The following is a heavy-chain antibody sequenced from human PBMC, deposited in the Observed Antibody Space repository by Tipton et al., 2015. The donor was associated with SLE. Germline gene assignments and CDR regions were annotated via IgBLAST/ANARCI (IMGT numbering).Heavy chain of an antibody. Sequence: TLSLTCAVSGGSISSGSYYWSWIRQPAGKGLEWIGRIYTSGSTNYNPSLKSRVTISVDTSKNQFSLKLSSVTAADTAVYYCARTGAPPPWYYDFWSGHIPGAFDIWGQGTMVTVSS. CDR2: IYTSGST. J-gene: IGHJ3*02. D-gene: IGHD3-3*01. CDR1: GGSISSGSYY. CDR3: ARTGAPPPWYYDFWSGHIPGAFDI. V-gene: IGHV4-61*02.